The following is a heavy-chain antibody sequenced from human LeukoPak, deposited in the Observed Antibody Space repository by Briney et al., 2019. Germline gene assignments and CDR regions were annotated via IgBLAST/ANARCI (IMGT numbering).Heavy chain of an antibody. CDR1: GFTFSSYA. J-gene: IGHJ4*02. V-gene: IGHV3-23*01. CDR3: TKLLAVTNSYYFNY. Sequence: GGSLRLSCAASGFTFSSYAMSWVRQAPGKGLEWVSTISGSGSGGSTYYADSVKGRFTISRDNSKDTLYLQMNSLRAEDTAVYYCTKLLAVTNSYYFNYWGQGTLVTVSS. CDR2: ISGSGSGGST. D-gene: IGHD6-19*01.